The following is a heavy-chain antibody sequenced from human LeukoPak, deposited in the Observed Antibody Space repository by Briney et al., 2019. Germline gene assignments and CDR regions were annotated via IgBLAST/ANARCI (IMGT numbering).Heavy chain of an antibody. J-gene: IGHJ6*03. Sequence: PSQTLSLTCTVSGGSISSGDYYWSWIRQPPGKGLEWIGYIYYSGSTYYNPSLKCRVTISVDTSKNQFSLKLSSVTAADTAVYYCARAGGGGLRFLEWFSRDYYMDVWGKGTTVTVSS. CDR2: IYYSGST. CDR3: ARAGGGGLRFLEWFSRDYYMDV. D-gene: IGHD3-3*01. CDR1: GGSISSGDYY. V-gene: IGHV4-30-4*08.